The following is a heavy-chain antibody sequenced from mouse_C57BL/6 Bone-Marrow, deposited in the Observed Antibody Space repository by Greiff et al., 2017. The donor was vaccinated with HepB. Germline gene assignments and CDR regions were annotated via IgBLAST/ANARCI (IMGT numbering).Heavy chain of an antibody. Sequence: DVQLQESGPGLVKPSQTVFLTCTVTGISITTGNYRWSWIRQFPGNKLEWIGYIYYSGTITYNPSLTSRTTITRDTPKNPFFLEMNSLTAEDTATYYCAREDDGYRYFDVWGTGTTVTVSS. CDR2: IYYSGTI. J-gene: IGHJ1*03. CDR3: AREDDGYRYFDV. CDR1: GISITTGNYR. V-gene: IGHV3-5*01. D-gene: IGHD2-3*01.